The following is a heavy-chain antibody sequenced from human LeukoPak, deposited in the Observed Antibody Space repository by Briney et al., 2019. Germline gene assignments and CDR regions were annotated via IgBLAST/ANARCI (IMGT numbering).Heavy chain of an antibody. V-gene: IGHV3-20*04. J-gene: IGHJ4*02. D-gene: IGHD2-21*01. Sequence: PGGSLRLSCAASGFTFSSYAMHWVRQAPGKGLEWVSGINWNGGSTGYADSVKGRFTISRDNAKNSLYLQMDSLRAEDTAVYYCAKDFLIDPLWGQGTLVTVSS. CDR3: AKDFLIDPL. CDR2: INWNGGST. CDR1: GFTFSSYA.